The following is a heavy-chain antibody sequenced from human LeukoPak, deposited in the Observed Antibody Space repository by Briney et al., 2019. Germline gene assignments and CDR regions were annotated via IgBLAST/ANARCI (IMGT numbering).Heavy chain of an antibody. D-gene: IGHD2-2*01. CDR2: IYTSGTT. CDR1: GGAISSGSYY. CDR3: ARGRTGYHLLPTKQDYSYYYMDV. J-gene: IGHJ6*03. Sequence: PSQTLSLTCTVSGGAISSGSYYCSWIRQSAGKGLEWIGRIYTSGTTNSNPSLKSRVTISVDTSKNHFPMKLNSFNAADKALYYCARGRTGYHLLPTKQDYSYYYMDVWDKGTTVTVSS. V-gene: IGHV4-61*02.